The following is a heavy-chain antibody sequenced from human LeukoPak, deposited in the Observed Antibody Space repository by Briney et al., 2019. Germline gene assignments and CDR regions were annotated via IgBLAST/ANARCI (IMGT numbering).Heavy chain of an antibody. J-gene: IGHJ4*02. Sequence: SETLSLTCTVSGGSISSSSYYTGWIRQPPGKGLEWIGSIYYSGSTYYNPSLKSRVTISVDTSKNQFSLKLGSVTAADTAVYYCAREYYDFWSADRYYFDYWGQGTLVTVSS. CDR3: AREYYDFWSADRYYFDY. CDR2: IYYSGST. D-gene: IGHD3-3*01. CDR1: GGSISSSSYY. V-gene: IGHV4-39*07.